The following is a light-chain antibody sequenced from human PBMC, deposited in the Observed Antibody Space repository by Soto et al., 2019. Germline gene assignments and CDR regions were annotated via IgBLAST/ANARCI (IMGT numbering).Light chain of an antibody. V-gene: IGKV1-39*01. J-gene: IGKJ1*01. Sequence: IQMTQSPPSLSASVGDRVTITCRASQSISSYLNWYQQKPGKAPKLLIYAASSLQSGVPSRFSGSGSGTDFTLTISSLQPEDFATYYCQQRYSTLWTFGQGTKVDIK. CDR1: QSISSY. CDR2: AAS. CDR3: QQRYSTLWT.